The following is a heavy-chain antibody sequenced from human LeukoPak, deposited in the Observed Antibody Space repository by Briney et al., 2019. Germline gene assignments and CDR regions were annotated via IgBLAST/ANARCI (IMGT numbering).Heavy chain of an antibody. CDR1: GITFINYW. J-gene: IGHJ3*01. Sequence: GGSLRLSCAASGITFINYWMHWVRQAPGKGLVWVSRVKGDGTSTIYADFVKGRFTISRDNAKNTIYLQTNSLRSDDTAVYYCATGLMSAYELWGQGTMLTVSS. D-gene: IGHD3/OR15-3a*01. CDR3: ATGLMSAYEL. V-gene: IGHV3-74*01. CDR2: VKGDGTST.